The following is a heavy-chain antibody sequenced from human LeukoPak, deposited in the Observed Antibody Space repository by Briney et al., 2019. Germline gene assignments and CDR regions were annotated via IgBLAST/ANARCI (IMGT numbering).Heavy chain of an antibody. J-gene: IGHJ4*02. V-gene: IGHV3-30*18. CDR3: AKDQSQ. CDR2: ISIDGNNK. CDR1: GFTFNTYV. Sequence: PGESLRLSCAASGFTFNTYVMHWVRQAPGKGLEWVAVISIDGNNKYYGDSVKGRFTISRDNSKNTLYLQINSLRPEDTAVYYCAKDQSQWGQGTLVIVSS.